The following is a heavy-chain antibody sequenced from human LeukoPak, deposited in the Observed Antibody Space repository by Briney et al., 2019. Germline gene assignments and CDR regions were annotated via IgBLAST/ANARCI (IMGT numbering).Heavy chain of an antibody. CDR3: ARAVLLGTDFDY. CDR2: INPNSGGT. V-gene: IGHV1-2*02. CDR1: GYTFTGYY. D-gene: IGHD1-1*01. Sequence: ASVKVSCKASGYTFTGYYMHWVRQTPGQGLEWMGWINPNSGGTNYAQKFQGRVTMTRDTSISTAYMELSRLRSDDTAVYYCARAVLLGTDFDYWGQGTLVTISS. J-gene: IGHJ4*02.